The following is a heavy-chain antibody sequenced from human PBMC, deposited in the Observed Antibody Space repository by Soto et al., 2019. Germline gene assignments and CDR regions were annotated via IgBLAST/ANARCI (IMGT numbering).Heavy chain of an antibody. CDR2: IYSGGST. CDR3: ARDAYYDGYYYYGMDV. D-gene: IGHD3-22*01. CDR1: GFTVSSNY. Sequence: EVQLVESGGGLVQPGGSLRLSCAASGFTVSSNYMSWVRQAPGKGLEWVSVIYSGGSTYYADSVKGRFTISRHNSKNTLYLKMNSLRSEDTDVYYCARDAYYDGYYYYGMDVWGQWTTVNVSS. V-gene: IGHV3-53*04. J-gene: IGHJ6*02.